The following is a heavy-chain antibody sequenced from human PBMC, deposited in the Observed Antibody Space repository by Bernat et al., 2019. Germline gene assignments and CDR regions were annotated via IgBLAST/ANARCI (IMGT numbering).Heavy chain of an antibody. CDR1: GFTFSSYG. J-gene: IGHJ6*02. CDR2: IGYDGSNK. CDR3: ARDGETYGSGSRPYYYYYGMDV. V-gene: IGHV3-33*01. Sequence: QVQLVESGGGVVQPGRSLRLSCAASGFTFSSYGMHWVRQAPGKGLEWLAVIGYDGSNKYYADSVKGRFTISRDNSKNTLYLQMNSLRAEDTAVYYCARDGETYGSGSRPYYYYYGMDVWGQGTTVTVSS. D-gene: IGHD3-10*01.